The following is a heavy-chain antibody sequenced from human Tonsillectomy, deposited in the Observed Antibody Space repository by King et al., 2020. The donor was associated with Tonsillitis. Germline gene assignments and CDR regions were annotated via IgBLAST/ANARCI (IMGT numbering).Heavy chain of an antibody. CDR1: GYTFSSYW. V-gene: IGHV3-7*01. CDR3: ARVGMGDAFDY. D-gene: IGHD2-8*01. CDR2: IKDDGSEK. J-gene: IGHJ4*02. Sequence: DVQLVESGGGLVQPGGSLRLSCAASGYTFSSYWMSWVRQAPGKGLEWVANIKDDGSEKYFLDSVKARFTISRDNAESSVYLQMNSLRAEDTAVYYCARVGMGDAFDYWGQGTLVIVSS.